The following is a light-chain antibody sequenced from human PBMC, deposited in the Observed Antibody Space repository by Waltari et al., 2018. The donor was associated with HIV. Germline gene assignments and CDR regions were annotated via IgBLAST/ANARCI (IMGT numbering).Light chain of an antibody. J-gene: IGKJ3*01. CDR3: MQRVEFPVT. Sequence: DIVLTQPPLSLPITPGEPASISCRSTPSLLDTFDGNTYLDWYLQKPGQSPRLLIYTLSSRASGVPDRFSGSGSGTNFTLKISSVEAEDVGIYFCMQRVEFPVTFGPGTKLNIK. CDR2: TLS. CDR1: PSLLDTFDGNTY. V-gene: IGKV2-40*01.